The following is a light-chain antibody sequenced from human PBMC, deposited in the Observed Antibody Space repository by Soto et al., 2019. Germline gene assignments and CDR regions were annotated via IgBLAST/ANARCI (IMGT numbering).Light chain of an antibody. J-gene: IGLJ2*01. CDR1: SSDIGTYNS. CDR2: DVT. Sequence: QSALTQPASVSGSPGQSITISCTGTSSDIGTYNSVSWYQQHAGKVPKLMIYDVTNRPSGVSDRYSGSKSGNTASLTISGLQSEDEADYYCTSYTTGSTLVFGGGTKLTVL. CDR3: TSYTTGSTLV. V-gene: IGLV2-14*01.